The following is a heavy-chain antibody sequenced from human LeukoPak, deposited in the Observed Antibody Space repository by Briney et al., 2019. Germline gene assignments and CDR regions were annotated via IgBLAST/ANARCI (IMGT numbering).Heavy chain of an antibody. CDR2: ISGSGGST. CDR3: AKDRDSSSWYLGSCFGDY. Sequence: GGSLRLSCAASGFTFSSYALSWVRQAPGKGLEWVSGISGSGGSTHYADSVKGQFTISRDKSKNTLYLEMNSLRAEDTAVYYCAKDRDSSSWYLGSCFGDYWGQGTLVTVSS. V-gene: IGHV3-23*01. D-gene: IGHD6-13*01. J-gene: IGHJ4*02. CDR1: GFTFSSYA.